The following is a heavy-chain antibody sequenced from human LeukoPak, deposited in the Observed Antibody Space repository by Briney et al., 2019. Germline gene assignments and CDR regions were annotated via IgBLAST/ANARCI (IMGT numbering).Heavy chain of an antibody. CDR2: IYPRDGST. Sequence: ASVKVSCKASGYTFTSNYIHWVRQAPGQGLEWMGMIYPRDGSTSYAQKVQGRLTMTTDTSTSTAYLDLRSLRSDDTAVYYCAREGTYSGSYWDDYWGQGTLVIVSS. D-gene: IGHD1-26*01. CDR1: GYTFTSNY. J-gene: IGHJ4*02. CDR3: AREGTYSGSYWDDY. V-gene: IGHV1-46*01.